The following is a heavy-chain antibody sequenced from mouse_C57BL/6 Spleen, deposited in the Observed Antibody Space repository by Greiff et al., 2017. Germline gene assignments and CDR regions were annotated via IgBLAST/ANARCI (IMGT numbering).Heavy chain of an antibody. Sequence: QVQLQQPGAELVKPGASVKMSRKASGYTFTSYWITWVKQRPGQGLEWIGDIYPGSGSTNYNEKFKSKATLTVDTSSSTAYMQLSSLTSEDSAVYYCARGGNYEAWFAYWGQGTLVTVSA. CDR3: ARGGNYEAWFAY. CDR1: GYTFTSYW. CDR2: IYPGSGST. D-gene: IGHD2-1*01. J-gene: IGHJ3*01. V-gene: IGHV1-55*01.